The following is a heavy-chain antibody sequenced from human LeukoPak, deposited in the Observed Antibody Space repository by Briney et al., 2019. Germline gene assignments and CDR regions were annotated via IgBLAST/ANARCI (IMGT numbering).Heavy chain of an antibody. D-gene: IGHD3-10*01. CDR3: AKDIAPAYGSGYYGMDV. CDR1: GFTFDDYA. Sequence: GGSLRLSCAASGFTFDDYAMHWVRQAPGRGLEWVSGISWNGGTIGYADSVKGRFTISRDNAKNSLFLQMNSLRAEDTALYYCAKDIAPAYGSGYYGMDVWGQGTTVIVSS. CDR2: ISWNGGTI. J-gene: IGHJ6*02. V-gene: IGHV3-9*01.